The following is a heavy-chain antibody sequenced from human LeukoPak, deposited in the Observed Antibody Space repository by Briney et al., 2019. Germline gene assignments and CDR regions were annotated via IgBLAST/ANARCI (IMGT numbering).Heavy chain of an antibody. CDR2: LSYDGSNK. J-gene: IGHJ4*02. CDR1: GFTFSSYG. Sequence: GGSLRLSCAASGFTFSSYGMQWVRQAPGKGLEWVAVLSYDGSNKYYADSVKGRFTISRDNSKNTLHLQINSLRAEDTAVYYCAKDGTSVATAGSHFDYWGQGTLVTVSS. CDR3: AKDGTSVATAGSHFDY. D-gene: IGHD6-13*01. V-gene: IGHV3-30*18.